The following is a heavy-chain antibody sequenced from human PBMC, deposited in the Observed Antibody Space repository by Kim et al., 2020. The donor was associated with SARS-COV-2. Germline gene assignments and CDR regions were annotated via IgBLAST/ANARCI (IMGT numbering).Heavy chain of an antibody. Sequence: GGSLRLSCAASGFTFSSYAMSWVRQAPGKGLEWFSAFSGSGCSTYYADSVKGRFTISRDNSKNTLYLQMNSLRAEDTSVYYCGSSPSVVVVAATIFDYWGQGTLVTVSS. J-gene: IGHJ4*02. CDR2: FSGSGCST. V-gene: IGHV3-23*01. CDR3: GSSPSVVVVAATIFDY. D-gene: IGHD2-15*01. CDR1: GFTFSSYA.